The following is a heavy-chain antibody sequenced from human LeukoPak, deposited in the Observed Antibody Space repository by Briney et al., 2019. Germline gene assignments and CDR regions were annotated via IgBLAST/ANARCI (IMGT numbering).Heavy chain of an antibody. D-gene: IGHD2-2*01. CDR3: VRRVPACYFDY. Sequence: SHTLSLTCTVSGGSVSSGYYWAWIRQPPGKGLEWIASIFHSGSTYYNPSLKSRVTISVDTSKNQFSLKLSSVTAADTAVYYCVRRVPACYFDYWGQGTLVTVSS. CDR1: GGSVSSGYY. J-gene: IGHJ4*02. V-gene: IGHV4-38-2*02. CDR2: IFHSGST.